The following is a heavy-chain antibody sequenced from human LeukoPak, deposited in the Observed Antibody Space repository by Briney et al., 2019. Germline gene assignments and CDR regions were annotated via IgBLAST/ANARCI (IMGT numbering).Heavy chain of an antibody. Sequence: SETLSLTCAVSGGSISSSNWWSWVRQPPGKGLEWIGSIYYSGSTYYNPSLKSRVTISVDTSKNQFSLKLSSVTAADTAVYYCARHSLRYDILTGYSQKGNWFDPWGQGTLVTVSS. V-gene: IGHV4-4*02. CDR1: GGSISSSNW. CDR2: IYYSGST. J-gene: IGHJ5*02. CDR3: ARHSLRYDILTGYSQKGNWFDP. D-gene: IGHD3-9*01.